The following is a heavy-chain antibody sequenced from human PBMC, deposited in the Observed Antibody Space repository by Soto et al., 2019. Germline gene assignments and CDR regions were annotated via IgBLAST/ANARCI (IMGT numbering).Heavy chain of an antibody. CDR1: GGSISSADYF. Sequence: QVHLQESGPGLVKPSQTLSLTCSVSGGSISSADYFWTWIRQSPGKGLEWMGYIFHSGTTYYNTSVKGRLIISIENTKNQFSLRLASGTAADSAVYFCAREPYLPKARNDFWGQGTLVTVSS. J-gene: IGHJ4*02. CDR3: AREPYLPKARNDF. CDR2: IFHSGTT. V-gene: IGHV4-30-4*01.